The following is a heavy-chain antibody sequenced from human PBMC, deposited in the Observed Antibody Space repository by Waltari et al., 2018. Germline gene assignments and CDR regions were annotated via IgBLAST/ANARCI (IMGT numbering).Heavy chain of an antibody. CDR1: GFTFANYA. V-gene: IGHV3-23*01. J-gene: IGHJ3*01. CDR2: ISDGVGST. D-gene: IGHD3-10*01. Sequence: EVQLLESGGGLVQPGGSLRLSCAASGFTFANYAMSWVRQAPGKGLEWVSSISDGVGSTNYADSVKGRFTISRDNFKNTVFLQMNSRTAEDTAVYYCAKGGYGSGSGAFDLWGQGTMVSVSS. CDR3: AKGGYGSGSGAFDL.